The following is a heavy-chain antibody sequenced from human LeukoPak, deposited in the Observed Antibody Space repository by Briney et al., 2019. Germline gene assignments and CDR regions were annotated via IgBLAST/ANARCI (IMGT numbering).Heavy chain of an antibody. CDR1: GFTFSSYG. CDR3: AKEVGYNFQGYFDY. D-gene: IGHD5-24*01. CDR2: ISYDGSNK. J-gene: IGHJ4*02. V-gene: IGHV3-30*18. Sequence: GGSLRLSCAASGFTFSSYGMHWVRQAPGKGLEWVAVISYDGSNKYYADSVKGRFTISRDNSKNTLYLQMNNLRAEDTAVYYCAKEVGYNFQGYFDYWGQGTLVTVSS.